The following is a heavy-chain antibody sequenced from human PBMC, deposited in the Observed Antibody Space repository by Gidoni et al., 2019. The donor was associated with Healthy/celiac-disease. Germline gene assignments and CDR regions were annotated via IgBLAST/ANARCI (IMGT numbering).Heavy chain of an antibody. CDR3: ARVSRSYYDSSGYYFDY. Sequence: EVQLVESGGGLVTPGGSLRLSCAASGFTFSSNSRNWVRQAPGKGLEWVSSISSSSSYIYYADSVKGRFTISRDNAKNSLYLQMNSLRAEDTAVYYCARVSRSYYDSSGYYFDYWGQGTLVTVSS. V-gene: IGHV3-21*01. CDR1: GFTFSSNS. J-gene: IGHJ4*02. D-gene: IGHD3-22*01. CDR2: ISSSSSYI.